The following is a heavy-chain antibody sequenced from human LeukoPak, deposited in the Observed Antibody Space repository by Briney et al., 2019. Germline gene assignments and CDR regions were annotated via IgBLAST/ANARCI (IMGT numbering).Heavy chain of an antibody. Sequence: ASVKVSCKASGYTFTSYGISWVQQAPGQGLEWMGWISAFNGNTNYAQKLQGRVTMTTDTSTSTAYMELRSLRSDDTAVYYCARDLDSYDFWSGYLEKNWFDPWGQGTLVTVSS. J-gene: IGHJ5*02. V-gene: IGHV1-18*01. CDR1: GYTFTSYG. CDR2: ISAFNGNT. D-gene: IGHD3-3*01. CDR3: ARDLDSYDFWSGYLEKNWFDP.